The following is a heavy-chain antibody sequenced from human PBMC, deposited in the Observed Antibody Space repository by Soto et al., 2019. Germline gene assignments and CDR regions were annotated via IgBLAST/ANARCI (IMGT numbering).Heavy chain of an antibody. CDR2: IASDGKDK. V-gene: IGHV3-30*18. J-gene: IGHJ4*02. D-gene: IGHD6-13*01. CDR1: GFTFSNHA. CDR3: AKGGAIAEADYFFDY. Sequence: PGGSLRLSCAASGFTFSNHAIHWVRQAPGKGLEWVAVIASDGKDKRYADSVKGRFTISRDNSKNTVYLQMNSLRGEDTAVYYCAKGGAIAEADYFFDYWGQGSLVTVSS.